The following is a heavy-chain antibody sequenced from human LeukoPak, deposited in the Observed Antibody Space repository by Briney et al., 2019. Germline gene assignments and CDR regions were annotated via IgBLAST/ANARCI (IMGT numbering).Heavy chain of an antibody. CDR1: GFTFSSYG. D-gene: IGHD3-10*01. V-gene: IGHV3-48*01. Sequence: GGSLRLSCAASGFTFSSYGMHWVRQAPGKGLEWVSYISSSGSTIYYADSVKGRFTISRDNSKNTLYLQMNSLRAEDTAVYYCAKDGEVLLWFGGHAFDIWGQGTMVTVSS. CDR3: AKDGEVLLWFGGHAFDI. J-gene: IGHJ3*02. CDR2: ISSSGSTI.